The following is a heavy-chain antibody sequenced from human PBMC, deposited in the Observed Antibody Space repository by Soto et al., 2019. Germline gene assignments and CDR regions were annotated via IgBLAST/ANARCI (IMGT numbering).Heavy chain of an antibody. J-gene: IGHJ6*02. Sequence: GGSLRLSCAASGFTFSNYAMNWVRQAPGKGLEWVSYITSHSDTMYYADSVKGRFIISRDNAKNSLYLQVNSLRDEDTAVYYCARGEYDFWSGYYTPVSGYYGMDVWGQGTTVTVSS. D-gene: IGHD3-3*01. V-gene: IGHV3-48*02. CDR1: GFTFSNYA. CDR3: ARGEYDFWSGYYTPVSGYYGMDV. CDR2: ITSHSDTM.